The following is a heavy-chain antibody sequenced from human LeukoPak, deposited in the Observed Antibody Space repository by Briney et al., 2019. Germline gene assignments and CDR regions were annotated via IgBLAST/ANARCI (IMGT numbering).Heavy chain of an antibody. Sequence: ASVKASCKASRYTFTGYYMHCVRQAPGQGLEWMGWINPNSGGTNYAQKLQGRVTMTRDTSIITAYMELSRRRSDDTAVYYCARQLSYDFWSSDYWGQGTLVTVSS. CDR3: ARQLSYDFWSSDY. D-gene: IGHD3-3*01. V-gene: IGHV1-2*02. J-gene: IGHJ4*02. CDR2: INPNSGGT. CDR1: RYTFTGYY.